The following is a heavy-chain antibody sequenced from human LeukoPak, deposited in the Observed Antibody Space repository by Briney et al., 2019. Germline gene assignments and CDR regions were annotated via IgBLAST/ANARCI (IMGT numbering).Heavy chain of an antibody. CDR3: AKRPSDYGDYVSYFDY. V-gene: IGHV3-30*18. CDR1: GFSFISYG. J-gene: IGHJ4*02. Sequence: GGSLRLSCAASGFSFISYGMHWVRQAPGKGLEWVGVISDDGRRKDYADSVKGRFTISRDNSKNTLYLQMNSLRAEDTAVYYCAKRPSDYGDYVSYFDYWGQGTLVTVSS. D-gene: IGHD4-17*01. CDR2: ISDDGRRK.